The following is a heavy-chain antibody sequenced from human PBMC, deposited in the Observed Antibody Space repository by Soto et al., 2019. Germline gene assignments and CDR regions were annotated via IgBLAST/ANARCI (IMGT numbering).Heavy chain of an antibody. CDR1: GGSFSGYY. D-gene: IGHD3-16*01. Sequence: SETLSLTCAVYGGSFSGYYWSWIRQPPGKGLEWIGEINHSGSTNYNPSLKSRVTISVDTSKNQFSLKLSSVTAADTAVYYCARADRLRRFDYWGQGTLVTVSS. J-gene: IGHJ4*02. CDR2: INHSGST. CDR3: ARADRLRRFDY. V-gene: IGHV4-34*01.